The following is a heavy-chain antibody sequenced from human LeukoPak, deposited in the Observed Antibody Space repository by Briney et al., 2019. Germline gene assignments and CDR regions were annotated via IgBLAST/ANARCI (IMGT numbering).Heavy chain of an antibody. V-gene: IGHV4-34*01. CDR3: ARDRRIAAAGPPIDY. CDR1: GGSFSGYY. Sequence: SETLSLTCAVYGGSFSGYYWSWIRQPPGKGLEWIGEINHSGSTSYNPSLKSRVTISVDTSKNQFSLKLSSVTAADTAVYYCARDRRIAAAGPPIDYRGQGTLVTVSS. CDR2: INHSGST. D-gene: IGHD6-13*01. J-gene: IGHJ4*02.